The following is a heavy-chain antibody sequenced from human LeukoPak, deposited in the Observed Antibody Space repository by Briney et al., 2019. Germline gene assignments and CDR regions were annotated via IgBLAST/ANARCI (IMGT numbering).Heavy chain of an antibody. CDR3: ARQNPLYVDYVFDY. CDR2: IYYSGST. V-gene: IGHV4-39*01. J-gene: IGHJ4*02. CDR1: GCSISSSSYY. D-gene: IGHD4-17*01. Sequence: PSETLSLTCTVSGCSISSSSYYWGWIRQPPGKGLEWIVSIYYSGSTYYNPSLKSRVTISVDTSKNQFSLKLSSVTAADTAVYYCARQNPLYVDYVFDYWGQGTLVTVSS.